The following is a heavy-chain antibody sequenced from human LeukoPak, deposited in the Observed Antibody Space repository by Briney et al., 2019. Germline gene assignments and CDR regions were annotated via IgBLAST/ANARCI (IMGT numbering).Heavy chain of an antibody. CDR2: INPNSGGT. J-gene: IGHJ6*02. D-gene: IGHD1-7*01. CDR3: ARDAELTQRDYYYYGMDV. V-gene: IGHV1-2*02. Sequence: GASVKVSCTASVYTFTGYYMHWVRQAPGQGLEWMGWINPNSGGTNYAQKFQGRVTMTRDTSISTAYMELSRLRSDDTAVYYCARDAELTQRDYYYYGMDVWGQGTTVTVSS. CDR1: VYTFTGYY.